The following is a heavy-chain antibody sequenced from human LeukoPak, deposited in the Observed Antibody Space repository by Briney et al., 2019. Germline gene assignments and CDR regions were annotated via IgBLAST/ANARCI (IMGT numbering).Heavy chain of an antibody. Sequence: PSETLSLTCTVSGGSISSGDYYWSWIRQPPGKGLEWIGYIYYSGSTYYNPSLKSRVTISVDTSTNQFSLKLSSVTAADTAVDYCSRDPRVGATHGDYWGQGTLVTVSS. CDR3: SRDPRVGATHGDY. D-gene: IGHD1-26*01. CDR2: IYYSGST. CDR1: GGSISSGDYY. J-gene: IGHJ4*02. V-gene: IGHV4-30-4*08.